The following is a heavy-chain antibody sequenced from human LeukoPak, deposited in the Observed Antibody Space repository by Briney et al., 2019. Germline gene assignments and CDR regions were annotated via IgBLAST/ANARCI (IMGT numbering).Heavy chain of an antibody. CDR2: ISGSGGST. V-gene: IGHV3-23*01. CDR1: GFTFSSYG. J-gene: IGHJ5*02. Sequence: GGSLRLSCAASGFTFSSYGLSWVRQAPGEGLEWVSAISGSGGSTYYADSVKGRFTISRDNSKNTLYLQMNSLRAEDTAVYYCAKVPRGAAAGTWFDPWGQGTLVTVSS. D-gene: IGHD6-13*01. CDR3: AKVPRGAAAGTWFDP.